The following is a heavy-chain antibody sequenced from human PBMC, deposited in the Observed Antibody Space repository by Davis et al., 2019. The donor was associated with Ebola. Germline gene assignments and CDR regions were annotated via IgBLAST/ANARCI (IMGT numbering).Heavy chain of an antibody. V-gene: IGHV1-69*13. Sequence: SVKVSCKASGGTFSSYAISWVRQAPGQGLEWMGGIIPIFGTANYAQKFQGRVTITADESTSTAYMELSSLRSDDTAVYYCARPKYYYDSSGYSEFDYWGQGTLVTVSS. D-gene: IGHD3-22*01. J-gene: IGHJ4*02. CDR1: GGTFSSYA. CDR2: IIPIFGTA. CDR3: ARPKYYYDSSGYSEFDY.